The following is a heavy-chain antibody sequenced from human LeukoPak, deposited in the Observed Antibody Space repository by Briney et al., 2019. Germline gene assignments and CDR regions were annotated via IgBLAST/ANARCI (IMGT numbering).Heavy chain of an antibody. D-gene: IGHD3-10*01. V-gene: IGHV3-30*03. CDR1: GFTFTSYA. CDR2: TSSDLNVK. J-gene: IGHJ4*02. CDR3: AREGYYGSGSPPSLYFDY. Sequence: GGSLRLSCAASGFTFTSYAMNWVRQAPGKGLEWVAVTSSDLNVKLYADSVKGRFTISRDNSRSTLYLQMNSLRPEDTAIYYCAREGYYGSGSPPSLYFDYWGQGTLVTVSS.